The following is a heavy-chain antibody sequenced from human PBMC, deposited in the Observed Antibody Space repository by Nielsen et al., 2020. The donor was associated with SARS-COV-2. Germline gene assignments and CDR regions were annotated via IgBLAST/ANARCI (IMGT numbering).Heavy chain of an antibody. V-gene: IGHV3-23*01. CDR3: ARDWTDRKTATGSLNDSYYGFDI. D-gene: IGHD1-1*01. J-gene: IGHJ6*02. CDR2: ISGSAGSI. CDR1: GFTFSNYA. Sequence: GGSLRLSCAASGFTFSNYAMSWVRQAPGKGLEWVPAISGSAGSISYPASVKGRFTISRDNAESALYLQMNSLRPEDTAVYFCARDWTDRKTATGSLNDSYYGFDIWGQGTTVTVS.